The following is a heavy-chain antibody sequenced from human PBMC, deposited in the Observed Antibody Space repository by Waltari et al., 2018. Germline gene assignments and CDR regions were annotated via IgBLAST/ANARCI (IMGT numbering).Heavy chain of an antibody. CDR1: GFTFSSYS. CDR2: TSSSSSYI. J-gene: IGHJ4*02. V-gene: IGHV3-21*01. Sequence: EVQLVESGGGLVKPGGSLRLSCAASGFTFSSYSMNWVRQAPGKGLEWVASTSSSSSYIYYADSVKGRFTISRDNAKNSLYLQMNSLRAEDTAVYYCARAKKSGATDYWGQGTLVTVSS. CDR3: ARAKKSGATDY.